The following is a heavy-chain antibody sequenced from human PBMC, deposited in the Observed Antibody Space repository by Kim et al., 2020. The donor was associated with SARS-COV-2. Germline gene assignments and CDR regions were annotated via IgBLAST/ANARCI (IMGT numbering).Heavy chain of an antibody. CDR3: ATDPYMGFDY. D-gene: IGHD2-2*02. Sequence: GGSLRLSCAASGLTFSSYGMHWVRQAPGKGLEWVAVISYDGSNKYYADSVKGRFTISRDNSKKTLYLQMNSLRAEDTAVYYCATDPYMGFDYWGQGTLVTVSS. J-gene: IGHJ4*02. CDR1: GLTFSSYG. V-gene: IGHV3-30*03. CDR2: ISYDGSNK.